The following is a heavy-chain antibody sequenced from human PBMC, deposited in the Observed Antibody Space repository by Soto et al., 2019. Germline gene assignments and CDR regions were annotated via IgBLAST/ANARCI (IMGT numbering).Heavy chain of an antibody. CDR2: INWNGGGT. J-gene: IGHJ4*02. CDR1: GFTFDDYG. V-gene: IGHV3-20*04. CDR3: ARGRGYSYGWYFDY. D-gene: IGHD5-18*01. Sequence: GGSLRLSCAASGFTFDDYGMSWVRQAPGKGLQWVSGINWNGGGTGYADSVKGRFTISRDNAKNSLYLQMNSLRAEDTALYYCARGRGYSYGWYFDYWCQGTLVTVYS.